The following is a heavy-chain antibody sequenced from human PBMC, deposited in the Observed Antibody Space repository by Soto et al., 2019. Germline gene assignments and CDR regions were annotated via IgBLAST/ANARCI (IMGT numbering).Heavy chain of an antibody. J-gene: IGHJ4*02. Sequence: SVKVSCKASGGTFSSYAISWVRQAPGQGLEWMGGIIPIFGTANYAQKFQGRVTITADKSTSTAYMELSSLRSEDTAVYYCARYMGYSGHDYNFDYWGQGTLGTVS. CDR1: GGTFSSYA. V-gene: IGHV1-69*06. CDR2: IIPIFGTA. D-gene: IGHD5-12*01. CDR3: ARYMGYSGHDYNFDY.